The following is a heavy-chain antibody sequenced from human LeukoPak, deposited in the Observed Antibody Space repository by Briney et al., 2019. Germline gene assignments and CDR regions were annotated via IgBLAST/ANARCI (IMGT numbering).Heavy chain of an antibody. Sequence: GGSLTLSCAASGFTFSSYSMHWVRQAPGKGLVWVSHINTDGSRTTYGDSVKGRFTISRDKAKNTLYLQMNSLRAEDTAVYYCARGRTRGYGDYVSYWSQGTLVTVSS. CDR3: ARGRTRGYGDYVSY. J-gene: IGHJ4*02. CDR2: INTDGSRT. V-gene: IGHV3-74*03. CDR1: GFTFSSYS. D-gene: IGHD4-17*01.